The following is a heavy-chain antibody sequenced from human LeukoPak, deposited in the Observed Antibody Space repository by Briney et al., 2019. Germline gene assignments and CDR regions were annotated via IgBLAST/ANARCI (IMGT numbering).Heavy chain of an antibody. CDR3: ARDKKLLYGHNWFDP. CDR2: INPSGGST. D-gene: IGHD2-2*02. CDR1: GYTFTSYY. Sequence: ASVKVSCKASGYTFTSYYMHWVRQAPGQGLEWMGIINPSGGSTSYAQKFQGRVTITRDTSTSTVYMELSSLRSEDTAVYYCARDKKLLYGHNWFDPWGQGTLVTVSS. V-gene: IGHV1-46*01. J-gene: IGHJ5*02.